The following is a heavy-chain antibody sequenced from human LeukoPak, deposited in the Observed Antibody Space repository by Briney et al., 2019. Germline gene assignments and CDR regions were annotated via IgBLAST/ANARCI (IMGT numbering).Heavy chain of an antibody. Sequence: PGGSLRLSCAASGFTFDDYGISWVRQAPGKGLEWVSGINWNGGSTGYADSVKGRFTISRDNAKNSLYLQMNSLRAEDTALYYCARAPRYDFWSGSSWNYFDYWGQGTLVTVSS. J-gene: IGHJ4*02. V-gene: IGHV3-20*04. CDR3: ARAPRYDFWSGSSWNYFDY. D-gene: IGHD3-3*01. CDR2: INWNGGST. CDR1: GFTFDDYG.